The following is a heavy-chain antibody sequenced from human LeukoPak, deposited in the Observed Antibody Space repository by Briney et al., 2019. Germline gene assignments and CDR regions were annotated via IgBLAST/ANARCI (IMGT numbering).Heavy chain of an antibody. CDR1: GFTFISYG. D-gene: IGHD3-22*01. CDR2: IGGYDCDR. Sequence: AASVNVSCKASGFTFISYGFSWVRQAPGQGLEWVGWIGGYDCDRHHGENFQGRVTKTTDTPTHTVYMEVRSLRSGDTAVDYCARYLRSVYGYGGYYRVFDFWGQGNLVTLFS. J-gene: IGHJ4*02. CDR3: ARYLRSVYGYGGYYRVFDF. V-gene: IGHV1-18*01.